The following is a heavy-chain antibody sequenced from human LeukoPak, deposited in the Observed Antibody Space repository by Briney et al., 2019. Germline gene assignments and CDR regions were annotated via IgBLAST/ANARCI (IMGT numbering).Heavy chain of an antibody. D-gene: IGHD6-13*01. J-gene: IGHJ4*02. CDR1: GGSFSGFH. V-gene: IGHV4-34*01. CDR2: INHSGST. Sequence: SETLSLTCGVYGGSFSGFHWSWIRQSPGKGLEWIGEINHSGSTNYNPSLKSRLTISEDTSKNQFSLKLSSVTAADTAVYYCARSGTYQHSSSYDYWGQGTLVTVSS. CDR3: ARSGTYQHSSSYDY.